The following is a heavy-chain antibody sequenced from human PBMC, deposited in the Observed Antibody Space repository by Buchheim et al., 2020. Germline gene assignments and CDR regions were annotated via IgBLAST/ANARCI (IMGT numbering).Heavy chain of an antibody. V-gene: IGHV3-30-3*01. D-gene: IGHD6-19*01. CDR1: GFTFSSYA. CDR2: ISYDGSNK. J-gene: IGHJ4*02. Sequence: QVQLVESGGGVVQPGRSLRLSCAASGFTFSSYAMHWVRQAPGKGLEWVAVISYDGSNKYYADSVKGRFTISRDNAKNSLDLQMNSLRADDTAVYYCVGSPYNSAVFDYWGQGAL. CDR3: VGSPYNSAVFDY.